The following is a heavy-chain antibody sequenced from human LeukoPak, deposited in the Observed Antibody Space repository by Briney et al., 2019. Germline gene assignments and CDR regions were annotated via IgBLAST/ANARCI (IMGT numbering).Heavy chain of an antibody. J-gene: IGHJ6*02. D-gene: IGHD3-22*01. CDR3: ARPDSDRSGYYGMDV. Sequence: PSETLSLTCTVSGGSISSSSYYWGWIRQPPGKGLEWIGSIYYSGSTYYNPSLKSRVTISVDTSKNQFSLKLSSVTAADTAVYYCARPDSDRSGYYGMDVWGQGTTVTVSS. CDR1: GGSISSSSYY. V-gene: IGHV4-39*01. CDR2: IYYSGST.